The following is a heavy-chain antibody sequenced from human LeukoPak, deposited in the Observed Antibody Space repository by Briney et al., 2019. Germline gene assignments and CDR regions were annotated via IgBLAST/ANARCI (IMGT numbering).Heavy chain of an antibody. CDR1: GFTFSSFW. J-gene: IGHJ4*02. D-gene: IGHD6-6*01. CDR3: ARGRPTPGTDF. CDR2: IKEDGSLT. V-gene: IGHV3-7*04. Sequence: GGSLRLSCVGSGFTFSSFWMNWVRQVPGRGLQWLANIKEDGSLTTHEESVKGRFTIFRDNVANVLYLQMNSLRADDTAIYYCARGRPTPGTDFWGQGTLVTVSS.